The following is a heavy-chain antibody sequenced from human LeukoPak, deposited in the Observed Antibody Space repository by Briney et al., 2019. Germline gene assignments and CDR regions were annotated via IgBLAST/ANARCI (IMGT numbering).Heavy chain of an antibody. CDR3: VRSRHFMITFGGVIVPYYFDY. CDR2: IYPGDSDT. D-gene: IGHD3-16*02. Sequence: GESLKISCKGSGYSFTSYWIGWVRQMPGKGLEWMGIIYPGDSDTRYSPSFQGQVTISADKSISTAYLQWNSLRATDTAMYYCVRSRHFMITFGGVIVPYYFDYWGQGALVTVSS. CDR1: GYSFTSYW. J-gene: IGHJ4*02. V-gene: IGHV5-51*01.